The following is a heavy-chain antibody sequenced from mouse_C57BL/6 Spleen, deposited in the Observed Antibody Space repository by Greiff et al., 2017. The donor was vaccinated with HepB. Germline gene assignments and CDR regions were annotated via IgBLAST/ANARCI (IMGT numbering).Heavy chain of an antibody. D-gene: IGHD2-12*01. Sequence: QVQLQQSGPELVKPGASVKISCKASGYAFSSSWMNWVKQRPGKGLEWIGRIYPGDGDTNYNGKFKGKATLTADKSSSTAYMQLSSLTSEDSAVYFCARQGPLRYFDYWGQGTTLTVSS. CDR2: IYPGDGDT. J-gene: IGHJ2*01. CDR1: GYAFSSSW. V-gene: IGHV1-82*01. CDR3: ARQGPLRYFDY.